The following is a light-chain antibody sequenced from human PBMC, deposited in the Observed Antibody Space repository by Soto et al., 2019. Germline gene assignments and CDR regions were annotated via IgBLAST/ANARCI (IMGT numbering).Light chain of an antibody. CDR1: HTIATY. Sequence: EIQMPQSPASLSASVGERVTLTCRASHTIATYLNWYQQKAGKVPEVLIYGTSTLQPGVPSRFTGSGYGTDFTLTINNVQPEDFATYYCQQFYYYPHTCGQGTKLEVK. J-gene: IGKJ2*01. V-gene: IGKV1-39*01. CDR3: QQFYYYPHT. CDR2: GTS.